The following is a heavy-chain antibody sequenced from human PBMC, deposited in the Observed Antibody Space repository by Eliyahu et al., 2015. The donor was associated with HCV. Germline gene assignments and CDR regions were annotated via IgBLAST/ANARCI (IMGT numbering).Heavy chain of an antibody. CDR3: ARGDLHYPYFYIAAAGARTGGFDY. J-gene: IGHJ4*02. D-gene: IGHD6-13*01. V-gene: IGHV4-34*01. CDR1: GGSFXXYY. CDR2: INHRGST. Sequence: QVQLQQWGAGLLKPSETLSLTCAVYGGSFXXYYWXXIXQPPGKGLEWIGEINHRGSTNYNPSLKSRVTISVDTSKNQFSLKLSSVTAADTAVYYCARGDLHYPYFYIAAAGARTGGFDYWGQGTLVTVSS.